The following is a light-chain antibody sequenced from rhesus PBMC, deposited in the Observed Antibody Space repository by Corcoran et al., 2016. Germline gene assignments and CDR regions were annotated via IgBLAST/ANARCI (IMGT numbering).Light chain of an antibody. CDR3: LQDIQLPYS. CDR2: LGS. Sequence: DIVMTQTPLSLPVTPGEPASISCRSSQSLLHSNGYTYLFLYLQKPCQSPHLLIYLGSNRASGVPDRVSGSGSGTDFTLKISRVEAEDVGVYYCLQDIQLPYSFGQGTKVEIK. V-gene: IGKV2-78*01. CDR1: QSLLHSNGYTY. J-gene: IGKJ2*01.